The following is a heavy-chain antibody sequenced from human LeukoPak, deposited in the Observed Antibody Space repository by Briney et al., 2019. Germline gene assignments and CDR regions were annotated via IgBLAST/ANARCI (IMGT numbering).Heavy chain of an antibody. CDR1: GFTFSSYG. V-gene: IGHV3-33*01. J-gene: IGHJ4*02. D-gene: IGHD1-14*01. Sequence: GSLRLSCAASGFTFSSYGMHWVRQAPGKGLEWVAVIWYDGSNKYYADSVKGRFTISRDNSKNTLYLQMNSLRAEDTAVYYCARDLHRRVFDYWGQGTLVTVSS. CDR2: IWYDGSNK. CDR3: ARDLHRRVFDY.